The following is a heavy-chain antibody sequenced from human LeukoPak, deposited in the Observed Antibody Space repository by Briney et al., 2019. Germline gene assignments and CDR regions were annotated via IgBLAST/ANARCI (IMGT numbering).Heavy chain of an antibody. D-gene: IGHD3-9*01. J-gene: IGHJ4*02. CDR1: GGSFSGYY. V-gene: IGHV4-34*01. CDR2: INHSGST. Sequence: SETLSLTCAVYGGSFSGYYWSWIRQPPGKGLEWIGEINHSGSTNYNPSLKSRVTISVDTSKNHFSLKLSSVTAADTAVYYCARDAGLRYFGFGPYYFDYWGQGTLVTVSS. CDR3: ARDAGLRYFGFGPYYFDY.